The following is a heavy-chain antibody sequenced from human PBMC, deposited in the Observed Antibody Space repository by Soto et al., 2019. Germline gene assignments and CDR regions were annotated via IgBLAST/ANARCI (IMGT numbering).Heavy chain of an antibody. CDR2: VIGSGVNV. V-gene: IGHV3-23*01. CDR3: AKGSAFECKGAICYPFDH. CDR1: GFTFSNYA. J-gene: IGHJ4*02. Sequence: GGSLRLSCTASGFTFSNYAINWFRLAPGERLEWVSSVIGSGVNVFYADSVKGRFTISRDNSKNTVYLEMNSLRADDTAEYFCAKGSAFECKGAICYPFDHWGRGTLVTVSS. D-gene: IGHD3-10*01.